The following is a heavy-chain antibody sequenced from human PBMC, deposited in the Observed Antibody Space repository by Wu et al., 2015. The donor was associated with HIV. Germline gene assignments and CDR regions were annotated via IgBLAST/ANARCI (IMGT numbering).Heavy chain of an antibody. CDR1: GYTFTGYY. CDR2: INPNSGGT. CDR3: ARENDGSGSPYYYYGMDV. J-gene: IGHJ6*02. V-gene: IGHV1-2*02. D-gene: IGHD3-10*01. Sequence: QVQLVQSGAEVKKPGASVKVSCKASGYTFTGYYMHWVRQAPGQGLEWMGWINPNSGGTNYAQKFQGRVTMTRDTSISTAYMELSRLRSDDTAVYYCARENDGSGSPYYYYGMDVWGQGTTVTVSS.